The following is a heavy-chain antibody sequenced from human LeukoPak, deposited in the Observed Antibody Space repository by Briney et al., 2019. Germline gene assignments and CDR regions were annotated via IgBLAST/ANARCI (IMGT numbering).Heavy chain of an antibody. V-gene: IGHV3-11*01. CDR2: VGNGGSDIM. CDR3: ARDKSNKGHDC. J-gene: IGHJ4*02. Sequence: GGSLRLSCAASGFTLSDYYMTWVRQAPGKGLEWVSYVGNGGSDIMLYRDSVKGRFTVFRDYAKNSLYLQMNSLRAEDTAVYYWARDKSNKGHDCWGQGTLVTVSS. CDR1: GFTLSDYY.